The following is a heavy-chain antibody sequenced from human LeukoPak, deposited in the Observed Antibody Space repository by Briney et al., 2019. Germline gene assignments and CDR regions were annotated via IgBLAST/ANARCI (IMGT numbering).Heavy chain of an antibody. J-gene: IGHJ4*02. CDR1: GFTFSSYA. CDR3: ASPPY. V-gene: IGHV3-30*04. Sequence: GGSLRLSCAASGFTFSSYAMHWVRQAPGKGLEWVAVISYDGSNKYYADSVKGRFTISRDNSKNTLYLQMNSLRVEDTAAYYCASPPYWGQGTLVTVSS. CDR2: ISYDGSNK.